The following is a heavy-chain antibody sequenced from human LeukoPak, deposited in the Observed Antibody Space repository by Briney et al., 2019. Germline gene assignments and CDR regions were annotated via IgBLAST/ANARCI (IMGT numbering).Heavy chain of an antibody. D-gene: IGHD6-19*01. CDR3: AKAHIAVAGDLYYYYGMDV. Sequence: GGSLRLSCAASGFTFSSYSMNWGRQAPGKGLQWVSSISSSSSYIYYADSVKGRFTISRDNAKNSLYLQMNSLRAEDTAVYYCAKAHIAVAGDLYYYYGMDVWGKGSTVTVSS. J-gene: IGHJ6*04. V-gene: IGHV3-21*04. CDR1: GFTFSSYS. CDR2: ISSSSSYI.